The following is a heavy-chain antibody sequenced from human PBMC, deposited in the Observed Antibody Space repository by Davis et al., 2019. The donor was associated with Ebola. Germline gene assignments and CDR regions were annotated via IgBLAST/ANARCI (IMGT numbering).Heavy chain of an antibody. D-gene: IGHD5-18*01. CDR2: IYHSGST. Sequence: SETLSLTCAVSGGSISSSNWWSWVRQPPGKGLEWIGEIYHSGSTNYNPSLKSRVTISVDKSKNQFSLKLSSVTAADTAVYYCARDSKRIQLWFPTYNWFDPWGQGTLVTVSS. CDR1: GGSISSSNW. J-gene: IGHJ5*02. V-gene: IGHV4-4*02. CDR3: ARDSKRIQLWFPTYNWFDP.